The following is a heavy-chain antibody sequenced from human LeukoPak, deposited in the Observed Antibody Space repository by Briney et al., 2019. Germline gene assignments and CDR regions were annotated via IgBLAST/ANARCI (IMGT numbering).Heavy chain of an antibody. Sequence: TSETLSLTCAVYGGSFSGYYWSWIRQPPGKGLEWIGEINHSGSTNYNPSLKSRVTISVDTSKNQFSLKLSSVTAADTAVYYCARLARQQLVRVYYYYYMDVWGKGTTVTISS. CDR2: INHSGST. V-gene: IGHV4-34*01. CDR1: GGSFSGYY. CDR3: ARLARQQLVRVYYYYYMDV. J-gene: IGHJ6*03. D-gene: IGHD6-13*01.